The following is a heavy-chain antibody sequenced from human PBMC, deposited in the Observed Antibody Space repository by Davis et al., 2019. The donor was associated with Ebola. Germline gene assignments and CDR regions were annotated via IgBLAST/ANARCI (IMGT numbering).Heavy chain of an antibody. Sequence: PGGSLRLSCAASGFTFSSYDMHWVRQATGKGLEWVSAIGTAGDTYYPGSVKGRFTISRENAKNSLYLQMNSLRAGDTAVYYCARGGLGRFLEWLGGDWYFDLWGRGTLVTVSS. J-gene: IGHJ2*01. CDR2: IGTAGDT. CDR3: ARGGLGRFLEWLGGDWYFDL. CDR1: GFTFSSYD. V-gene: IGHV3-13*01. D-gene: IGHD3-3*01.